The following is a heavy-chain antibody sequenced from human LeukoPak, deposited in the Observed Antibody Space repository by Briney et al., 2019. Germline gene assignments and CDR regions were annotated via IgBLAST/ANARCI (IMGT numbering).Heavy chain of an antibody. V-gene: IGHV3-7*05. CDR3: ASTQTFDY. CDR1: GFTFSLYW. Sequence: PGGSLRLSCAASGFTFSLYWMSWVRQAPGKGLEWVANVKQDGSETNYVDSVKGRFTISRDNAKSSLFLQMNSLRVEDTAVYYCASTQTFDYWGQGTLVTVSS. J-gene: IGHJ4*02. CDR2: VKQDGSET.